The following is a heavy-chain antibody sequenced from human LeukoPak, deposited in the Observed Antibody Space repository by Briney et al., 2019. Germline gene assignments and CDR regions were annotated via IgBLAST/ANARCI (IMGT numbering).Heavy chain of an antibody. CDR2: VHKSGST. CDR1: TDSTTSNW. V-gene: IGHV4-4*02. J-gene: IGHJ4*02. D-gene: IGHD1-26*01. CDR3: ARGIVGAPTPGAY. Sequence: KPSETLSLTCAVSTDSTTSNWWSWVRQPPGKGLEWIGEVHKSGSTNYYPSLQSRVTISIDKSKNQIALELTSVTAADTAVYYCARGIVGAPTPGAYWGQGILVTVSS.